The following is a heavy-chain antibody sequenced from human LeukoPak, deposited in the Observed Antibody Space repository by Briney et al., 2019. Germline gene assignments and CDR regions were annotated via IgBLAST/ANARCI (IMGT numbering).Heavy chain of an antibody. V-gene: IGHV3-48*04. D-gene: IGHD5-18*01. CDR3: ARIPISTGYSYGYVFDY. Sequence: GGSLRLSCAASGFTFSIYSMNWVRQAPGKGLEWVSYISSSSSSIYYADSVKGRFTISRDNAKNSLYLQMNSLRAEDTAVYYCARIPISTGYSYGYVFDYWGQGTLVTVSS. CDR2: ISSSSSSI. J-gene: IGHJ4*02. CDR1: GFTFSIYS.